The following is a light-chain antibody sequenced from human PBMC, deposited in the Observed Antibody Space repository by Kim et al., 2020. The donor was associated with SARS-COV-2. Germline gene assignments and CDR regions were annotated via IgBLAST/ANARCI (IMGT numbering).Light chain of an antibody. CDR1: QDISKY. CDR2: GAS. CDR3: QQYDNLPT. V-gene: IGKV1-33*01. Sequence: IQMTQSPSSLSASVGDRVTITCQASQDISKYLNWYQQKPGKAPNLLIYGASNLQSGVPSRFTGGGSGTDFTLTISGLQPEDVATYFCQQYDNLPTFGQGTRLEIK. J-gene: IGKJ5*01.